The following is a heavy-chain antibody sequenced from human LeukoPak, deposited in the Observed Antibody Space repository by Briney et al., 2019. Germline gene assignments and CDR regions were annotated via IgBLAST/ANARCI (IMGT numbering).Heavy chain of an antibody. CDR2: VYYSGSA. Sequence: SETLSLTCAVYGGSFSGYYWGWIRQPPGKGLEWIGNVYYSGSAYYNPSLKSRVTVSLDTSKNQFSLKLSSVTAADTAVYYCAKEDSSGYYYSFDYWGQGTLVTVSS. J-gene: IGHJ4*02. CDR1: GGSFSGYY. V-gene: IGHV4-34*01. CDR3: AKEDSSGYYYSFDY. D-gene: IGHD3-22*01.